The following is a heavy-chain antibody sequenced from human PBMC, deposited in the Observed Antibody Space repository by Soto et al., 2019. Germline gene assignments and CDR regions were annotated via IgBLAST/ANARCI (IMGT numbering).Heavy chain of an antibody. CDR2: IIPIFGTA. CDR1: GGTFSSYA. Sequence: GASVKVSCKASGGTFSSYAISWVRQAPGQGLEWMGGIIPIFGTANYAQKFQGRVTITADESTSTAYMELSSLRSEDTAVYYCARDMVRGVQPPSALDYWGQGTLVTVSS. V-gene: IGHV1-69*13. CDR3: ARDMVRGVQPPSALDY. D-gene: IGHD3-10*01. J-gene: IGHJ4*02.